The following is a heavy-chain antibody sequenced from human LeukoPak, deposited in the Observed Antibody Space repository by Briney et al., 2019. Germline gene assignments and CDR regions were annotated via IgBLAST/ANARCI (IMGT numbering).Heavy chain of an antibody. CDR1: GYTFTSYY. V-gene: IGHV1-46*01. D-gene: IGHD4-17*01. Sequence: WASVKVSCKASGYTFTSYYMHWVRQAPGRGLEWMGIINPSGGRTSYAQKFQGRVTMTRDTSTSTVYMELSSLRSDDTAVYYCARGGTVLRPNSPYDYWGQGTLVTVPS. CDR3: ARGGTVLRPNSPYDY. CDR2: INPSGGRT. J-gene: IGHJ4*02.